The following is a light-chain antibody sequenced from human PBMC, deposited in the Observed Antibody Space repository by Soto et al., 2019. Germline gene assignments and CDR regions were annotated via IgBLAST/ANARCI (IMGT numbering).Light chain of an antibody. V-gene: IGKV3D-20*02. CDR3: QQRSNLPPT. CDR2: DAS. CDR1: QSVSNTY. J-gene: IGKJ5*01. Sequence: EIVLTQSPGTLSLSPGERATLSCRASQSVSNTYLAWYQQKPGQAPRLLIYDASSRATGIPDRFSGSGSGTDFTLTISRLEPEDFAVYYCQQRSNLPPTFGQGTRLEIK.